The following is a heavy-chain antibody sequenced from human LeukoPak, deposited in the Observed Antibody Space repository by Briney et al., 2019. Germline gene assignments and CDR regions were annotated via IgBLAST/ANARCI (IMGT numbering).Heavy chain of an antibody. CDR2: ISSSSSYI. Sequence: PGGSLRLSCAASGFTFSSYSMNWVRQAPGKGLEWVSSISSSSSYIYYADSVKGRFTISRDNAKNSLYLQMNGPRAEDTAVYYCARVFEGGFYYFDYWGQGTLVTVSS. J-gene: IGHJ4*02. CDR3: ARVFEGGFYYFDY. CDR1: GFTFSSYS. V-gene: IGHV3-21*01. D-gene: IGHD2-15*01.